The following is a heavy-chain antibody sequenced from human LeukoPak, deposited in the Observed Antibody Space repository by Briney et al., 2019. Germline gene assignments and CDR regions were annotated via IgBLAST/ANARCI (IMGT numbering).Heavy chain of an antibody. V-gene: IGHV3-21*01. Sequence: GGSLRLSCAASGFTFSSYSMNWVRQAPGKGLEWVSSISSSSSYIYYADSVKGRFTISRDNAKKSLYLQMNSLRAEDTGVYYCASGTDGNKPATDSWGQGTLVTVSS. D-gene: IGHD1-1*01. J-gene: IGHJ4*02. CDR1: GFTFSSYS. CDR2: ISSSSSYI. CDR3: ASGTDGNKPATDS.